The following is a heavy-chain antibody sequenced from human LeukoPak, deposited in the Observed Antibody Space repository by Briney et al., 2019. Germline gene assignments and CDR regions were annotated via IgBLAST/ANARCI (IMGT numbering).Heavy chain of an antibody. J-gene: IGHJ6*02. Sequence: ASVKVSCKASGYTFTSYYMHWVRQAPGQGLEWMGIINPSGGSTSYAQKFQGRVTMTSDTSTSTVYMELSSLRSEDTAVYYCARGGYYDSSGYLPYYYYGMDVWGQGTTVTVSS. CDR1: GYTFTSYY. D-gene: IGHD3-22*01. CDR2: INPSGGST. CDR3: ARGGYYDSSGYLPYYYYGMDV. V-gene: IGHV1-46*01.